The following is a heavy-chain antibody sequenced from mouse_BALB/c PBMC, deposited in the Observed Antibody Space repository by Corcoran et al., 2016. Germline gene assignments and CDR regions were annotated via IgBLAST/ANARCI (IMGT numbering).Heavy chain of an antibody. J-gene: IGHJ2*01. CDR3: ARWGYRYDADY. V-gene: IGHV1-26*01. CDR2: INPNNGGT. D-gene: IGHD2-14*01. Sequence: EVQLQQSGPELVKPGASEKMSWKACEYTSTDDYRKWEKQGHGKSLEWIGDINPNNGGTSYNQKFKGKATLTVDKSSSTAYMQLNSLTSEDSAVYSCARWGYRYDADYWGQGTTLTVSS. CDR1: EYTSTDDY.